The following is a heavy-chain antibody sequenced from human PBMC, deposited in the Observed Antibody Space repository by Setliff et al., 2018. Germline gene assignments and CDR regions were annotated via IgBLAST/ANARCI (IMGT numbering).Heavy chain of an antibody. CDR2: ISGYNGKT. CDR1: GYTFTNYG. V-gene: IGHV1-18*01. Sequence: SVKVSCKASGYTFTNYGVSWVRQAPGQGLEWMGWISGYNGKTNYAQKVQGRVSMTTHTSTSTAYMELSSLRSEDTAIYYCARGDFYYYFYMDVWGKGTTVTVSS. J-gene: IGHJ6*03. CDR3: ARGDFYYYFYMDV.